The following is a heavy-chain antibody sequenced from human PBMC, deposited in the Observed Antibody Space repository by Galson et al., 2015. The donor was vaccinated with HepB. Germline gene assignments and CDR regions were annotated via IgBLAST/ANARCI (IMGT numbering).Heavy chain of an antibody. Sequence: SLRLSCAASGFTFSSYAMHWVRQAPGKGLEWVAVISYDGSNKYYADSVKGRFTISRDNSKNTLYLQMNSLRAEDTAVYYCARDFHSYGSGSPAGYWGQGTLVTVSS. J-gene: IGHJ4*02. CDR3: ARDFHSYGSGSPAGY. V-gene: IGHV3-30-3*01. CDR1: GFTFSSYA. D-gene: IGHD3-10*01. CDR2: ISYDGSNK.